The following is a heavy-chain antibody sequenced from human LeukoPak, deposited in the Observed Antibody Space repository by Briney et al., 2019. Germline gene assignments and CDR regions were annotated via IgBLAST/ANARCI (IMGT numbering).Heavy chain of an antibody. CDR2: IIPIFGTA. J-gene: IGHJ5*02. D-gene: IGHD3-10*01. Sequence: ASVKVSCKASGGTFISYAISWVRQAPGQGLEWMGGIIPIFGTANYAQKFQGRVTITTDESTSTAYMELSSLRSEDTAVYYCAREYYGSGSYSLDPWGQGTLVTVSS. CDR1: GGTFISYA. V-gene: IGHV1-69*05. CDR3: AREYYGSGSYSLDP.